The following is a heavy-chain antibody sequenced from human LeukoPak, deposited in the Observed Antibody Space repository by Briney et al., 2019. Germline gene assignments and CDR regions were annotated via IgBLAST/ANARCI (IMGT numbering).Heavy chain of an antibody. Sequence: PSETLSLTCTVSGGSISSSSYYWGWIRQPPGKGLEWIGSIYYSGSTYYNPSLKSRVTISVDTSKNQFSLKLSSVTAADTAVYYCAREDVEMATIDYWGQGTLVTVSS. V-gene: IGHV4-39*02. CDR2: IYYSGST. CDR1: GGSISSSSYY. J-gene: IGHJ4*02. D-gene: IGHD5-24*01. CDR3: AREDVEMATIDY.